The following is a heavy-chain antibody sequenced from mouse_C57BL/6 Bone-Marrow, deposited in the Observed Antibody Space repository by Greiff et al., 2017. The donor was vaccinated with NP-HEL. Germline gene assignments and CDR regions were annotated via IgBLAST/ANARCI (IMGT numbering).Heavy chain of an antibody. Sequence: DVKLVESGGGLVKPGGSLKLSCAASGFTFSSYAMSWVRQTPEKRLEWVATISDGGSYTYYPDNVKGRFTISRDNAKNNLYLQMSHLKSEDTAMYYCATIYYDYDYYAMDYWGQGTSVTVSS. D-gene: IGHD2-4*01. CDR1: GFTFSSYA. CDR3: ATIYYDYDYYAMDY. V-gene: IGHV5-4*03. CDR2: ISDGGSYT. J-gene: IGHJ4*01.